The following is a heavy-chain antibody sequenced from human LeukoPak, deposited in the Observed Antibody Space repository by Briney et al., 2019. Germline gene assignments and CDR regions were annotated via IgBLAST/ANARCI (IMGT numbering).Heavy chain of an antibody. D-gene: IGHD3-22*01. CDR3: ARGAYYYDSSGYYSDAFDI. V-gene: IGHV3-7*01. Sequence: PGGSLRFSCAASGFTFSSYWMRCVRQAPGKGLEWVANIKQDGSEKYYVDSVKGRFTISRDHAKNSLYMQKNSLRAEDTAVYYCARGAYYYDSSGYYSDAFDIWGQGTMVTVSS. CDR2: IKQDGSEK. J-gene: IGHJ3*02. CDR1: GFTFSSYW.